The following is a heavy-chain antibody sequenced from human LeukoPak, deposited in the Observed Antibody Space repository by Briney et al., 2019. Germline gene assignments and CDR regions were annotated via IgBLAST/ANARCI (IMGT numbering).Heavy chain of an antibody. D-gene: IGHD1-26*01. Sequence: GGSLRLSCAAPGFTFSSYTMNWVRQAPGKGLEWVSYISSTSSTIYYADSVKGRFTISRDNAKNSLYLQMNSLRAEDTALYYCARDSGSRGWFDPWGQGTLVTVSS. J-gene: IGHJ5*02. CDR3: ARDSGSRGWFDP. CDR1: GFTFSSYT. V-gene: IGHV3-48*01. CDR2: ISSTSSTI.